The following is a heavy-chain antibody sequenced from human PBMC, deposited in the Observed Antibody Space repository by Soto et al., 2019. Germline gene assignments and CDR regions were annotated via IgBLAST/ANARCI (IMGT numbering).Heavy chain of an antibody. CDR2: IYHSGST. V-gene: IGHV4-4*02. CDR3: ARVLTGYYYAMDV. CDR1: GGSISSSNW. Sequence: QVQLQESGPGLVKPSGTLSLTCAVSGGSISSSNWWSWVRQPPWKGLEWIGEIYHSGSTNYNPSLRSRVTISVDKSKNQCSLKLSSVTAADTAVYYWARVLTGYYYAMDVWCQGTTVTVSS. J-gene: IGHJ6*02. D-gene: IGHD1-1*01.